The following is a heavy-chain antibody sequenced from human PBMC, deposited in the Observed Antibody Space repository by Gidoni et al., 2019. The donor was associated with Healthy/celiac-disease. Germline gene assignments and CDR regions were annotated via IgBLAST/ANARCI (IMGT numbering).Heavy chain of an antibody. J-gene: IGHJ5*02. CDR3: ARELGGVIVIGWFDP. D-gene: IGHD3-16*02. V-gene: IGHV3-33*01. Sequence: QVQLVESGGGVVQPGRSLRLSCAASGFTFSSYGMHWVRQAPGKGLEWVAVIWYDGSNKYYADSVKGRFTISRDNSKNTLYLQMNSLRAEDTAVYYCARELGGVIVIGWFDPWGQGTLVTVSS. CDR2: IWYDGSNK. CDR1: GFTFSSYG.